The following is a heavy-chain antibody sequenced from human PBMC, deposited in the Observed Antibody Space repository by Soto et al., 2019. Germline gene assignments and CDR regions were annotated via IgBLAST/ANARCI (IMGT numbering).Heavy chain of an antibody. D-gene: IGHD6-13*01. CDR2: IWYDGSHK. CDR1: GFTVSSYG. CDR3: ASDRGQQLAFFQH. Sequence: QVQLVESGGGVVQPGRSLRLSCAASGFTVSSYGMHWVRQAPGKGREWVAVIWYDGSHKYYADSVKGRFTIPRDNSKNTLYPQMNSLRAEETAVYYCASDRGQQLAFFQHWCQGTLVTVSA. J-gene: IGHJ1*01. V-gene: IGHV3-33*01.